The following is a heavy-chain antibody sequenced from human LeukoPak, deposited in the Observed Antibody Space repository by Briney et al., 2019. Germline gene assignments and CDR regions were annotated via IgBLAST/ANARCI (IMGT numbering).Heavy chain of an antibody. CDR2: INHSGST. J-gene: IGHJ5*02. CDR1: GGSFSGYY. CDR3: ARRLPAAIRGIPYNWFDP. V-gene: IGHV4-34*01. Sequence: SSETLSLTCAVYGGSFSGYYWSRIRQPPGKGLEWIGEINHSGSTNYNPSLKSRVTISVDTSKNQYSLKLSSVTAADTAVYYCARRLPAAIRGIPYNWFDPWGQGTLVTVSS. D-gene: IGHD2-2*01.